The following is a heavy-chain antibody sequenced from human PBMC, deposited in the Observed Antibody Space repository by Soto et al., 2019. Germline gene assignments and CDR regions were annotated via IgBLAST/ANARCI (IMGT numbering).Heavy chain of an antibody. V-gene: IGHV4-30-4*01. D-gene: IGHD3-3*01. Sequence: PSENLSLTCTVSGGSISSGDYYWSWIRRPPGKGLEWIGYIYYSGSTYYNPSLKSRVTISVDTSKNQFSLKLSSVTAADTAVYYCARGDFWSGYYPNNWFDPWGQGTLVTVSS. J-gene: IGHJ5*02. CDR3: ARGDFWSGYYPNNWFDP. CDR2: IYYSGST. CDR1: GGSISSGDYY.